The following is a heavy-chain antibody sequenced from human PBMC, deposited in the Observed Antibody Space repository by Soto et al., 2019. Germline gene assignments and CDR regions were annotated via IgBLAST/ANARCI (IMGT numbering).Heavy chain of an antibody. CDR1: GFTFSSYG. D-gene: IGHD1-26*01. Sequence: QVQLVESGGGVVQPGRSLRLSCAASGFTFSSYGMHWVRQAPGKGLEWVAVISYDGSNKYYADSVKGRFTISRDNSKNTLYLQMNSLRAEDTAVYYCAKDREWERLRYYFDYWGQGTLVTVSS. CDR3: AKDREWERLRYYFDY. J-gene: IGHJ4*02. CDR2: ISYDGSNK. V-gene: IGHV3-30*18.